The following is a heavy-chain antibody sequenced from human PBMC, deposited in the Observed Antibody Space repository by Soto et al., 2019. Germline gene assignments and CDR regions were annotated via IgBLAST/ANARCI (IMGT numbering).Heavy chain of an antibody. Sequence: LSLTCTVYGGSISSYYWSWIRQPPGKGLEWIGYIYYSGSTNYNPSLKSRVTISVDTSKNQFSLKLSSVTAADTAVYYCARDCSGGSCFGYWGQGTLVTVSS. V-gene: IGHV4-59*01. J-gene: IGHJ4*02. CDR1: GGSISSYY. D-gene: IGHD2-15*01. CDR3: ARDCSGGSCFGY. CDR2: IYYSGST.